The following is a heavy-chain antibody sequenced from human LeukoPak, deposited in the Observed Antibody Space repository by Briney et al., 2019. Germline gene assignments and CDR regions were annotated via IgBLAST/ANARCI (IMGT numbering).Heavy chain of an antibody. Sequence: SVKVSCKASGYTFTAYYMHWVRQAPGQGLECMVRINPKSEDTNYAQKVQDRVTMTRDTSMSTAYMEISRLRYDDTAVYYCGRGVQSFDPWGQGTLVTVSS. V-gene: IGHV1-2*06. J-gene: IGHJ5*02. CDR2: INPKSEDT. CDR1: GYTFTAYY. CDR3: GRGVQSFDP.